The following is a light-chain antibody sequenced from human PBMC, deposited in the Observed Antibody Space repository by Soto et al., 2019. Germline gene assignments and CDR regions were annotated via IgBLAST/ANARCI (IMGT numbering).Light chain of an antibody. CDR3: QHTIDFT. CDR2: DVS. Sequence: DIQMTQSPSTLAASVGDTVTMTCRSSSKWLAWYQKKPGKAPKLLIYDVSNLERGVPPRFSGSTSGAESTLTITGPQPDDLGTYYCQHTIDFTFGQGTKVDIK. CDR1: SSSKW. V-gene: IGKV1-5*01. J-gene: IGKJ2*01.